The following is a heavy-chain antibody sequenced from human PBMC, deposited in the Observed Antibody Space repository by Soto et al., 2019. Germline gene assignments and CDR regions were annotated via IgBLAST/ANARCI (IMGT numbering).Heavy chain of an antibody. Sequence: EVQLVESGGGLVQPGGSLRVSCAASGFSFTSYWMSWVRQAPGKGLEWVANIKEDGSAKYYLDSVKGRFTISRDNAKNSLYLXMSSLRAEDTAVYYCAREDFYRFDYWGQGNLVTVSS. J-gene: IGHJ4*02. CDR3: AREDFYRFDY. CDR2: IKEDGSAK. CDR1: GFSFTSYW. V-gene: IGHV3-7*01.